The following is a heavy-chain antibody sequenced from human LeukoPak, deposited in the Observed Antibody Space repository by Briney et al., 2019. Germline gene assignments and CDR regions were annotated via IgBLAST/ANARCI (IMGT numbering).Heavy chain of an antibody. CDR3: AKVSDIDYYGITPDY. CDR2: INWNGGST. V-gene: IGHV3-20*04. Sequence: GGSLRLSCAASGFTFDDYGMSWVRQAPGKGLEWVSGINWNGGSTGYADSVKGRFTISRDNAKNSLYLQMNNLRAEDTAVYYCAKVSDIDYYGITPDYWGQGTLVTVSS. J-gene: IGHJ4*02. CDR1: GFTFDDYG. D-gene: IGHD1-14*01.